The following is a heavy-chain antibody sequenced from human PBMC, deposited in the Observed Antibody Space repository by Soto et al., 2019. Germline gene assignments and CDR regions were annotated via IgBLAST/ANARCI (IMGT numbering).Heavy chain of an antibody. V-gene: IGHV4-30-4*01. CDR3: ARGLQWSGAYYFDY. Sequence: SETLSLTCTVSGGSISSGDYYWSWIRQPPGKGLEWIGYIYYSGSTYYNPSLKSRVTISVDTSKNQLSLKLSSVTAADTAVYYCARGLQWSGAYYFDYWRQGTLVTVSS. D-gene: IGHD3-10*01. CDR1: GGSISSGDYY. CDR2: IYYSGST. J-gene: IGHJ4*02.